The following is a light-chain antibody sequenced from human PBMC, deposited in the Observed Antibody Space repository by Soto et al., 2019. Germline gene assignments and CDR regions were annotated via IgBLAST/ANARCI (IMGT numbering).Light chain of an antibody. J-gene: IGKJ1*01. CDR2: GAS. V-gene: IGKV3-20*01. CDR3: QQYNSYSRT. Sequence: IVLTQSPDTLSSSPRERATLSCRASQSVSSSYLAWYQQKPGQAPRLLIYGASSRATGIPDRFSGSGSGTDFTLTISSLQPDDFATYYCQQYNSYSRTFGQGTKVDIK. CDR1: QSVSSSY.